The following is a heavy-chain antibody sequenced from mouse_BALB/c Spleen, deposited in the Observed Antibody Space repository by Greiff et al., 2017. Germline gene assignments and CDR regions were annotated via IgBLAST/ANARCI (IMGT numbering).Heavy chain of an antibody. Sequence: VQVVESGPGLVAPSQSLSITCTVSGFSLTSYGVHWVRQPPGKGLEWLGVIWAGGSTNYNSALMSRLSISKDNSKSQVFLKMNSLQTDDTAMYYCAREGTGTEGYFDYWGQGTTLTVSS. CDR2: IWAGGST. CDR1: GFSLTSYG. J-gene: IGHJ2*01. D-gene: IGHD4-1*01. V-gene: IGHV2-9*02. CDR3: AREGTGTEGYFDY.